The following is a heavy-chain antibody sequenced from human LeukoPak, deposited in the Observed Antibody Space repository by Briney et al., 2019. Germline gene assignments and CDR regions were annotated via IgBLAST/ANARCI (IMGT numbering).Heavy chain of an antibody. CDR3: ARSIASGDYVDY. CDR2: IYYSGST. CDR1: GGSISSYY. D-gene: IGHD4-17*01. Sequence: SETLSLTCTVSGGSISSYYWSWIRQPPGKGLEWIGYIYYSGSTSYNPSLKSRVAISVDTSKNQFSLKLSSVTAADTAVYYCARSIASGDYVDYWGQGTLVTVSS. J-gene: IGHJ4*02. V-gene: IGHV4-59*08.